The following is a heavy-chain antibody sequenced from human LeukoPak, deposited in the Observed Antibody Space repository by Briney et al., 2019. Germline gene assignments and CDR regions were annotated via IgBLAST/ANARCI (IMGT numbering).Heavy chain of an antibody. V-gene: IGHV3-66*01. Sequence: GGSLRLSCAASGFTFSSYGMSWVRQAPGKGLEWVSVIYSGGGRYYADSVKGRFTISRDNSKNTVYLQMNSLRAEDTAVYYCARDLGYSSTQGGWGQGTLVTVSS. D-gene: IGHD6-13*01. J-gene: IGHJ4*02. CDR2: IYSGGGR. CDR3: ARDLGYSSTQGG. CDR1: GFTFSSYG.